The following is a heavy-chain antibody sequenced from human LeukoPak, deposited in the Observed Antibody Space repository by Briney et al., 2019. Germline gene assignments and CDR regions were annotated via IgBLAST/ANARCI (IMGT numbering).Heavy chain of an antibody. CDR2: ITLSSSSI. D-gene: IGHD6-13*01. J-gene: IGHJ4*02. V-gene: IGHV3-48*01. Sequence: GGSLRLSCAASGFNFNNYNMNWVRQAPGKGLEWVSYITLSSSSIYYADSVKGRFTISRDNAKNSLYLQMNSLRAEDTAVYYCAREPTYSSSWYSSCDYWGQGTLVTVSS. CDR1: GFNFNNYN. CDR3: AREPTYSSSWYSSCDY.